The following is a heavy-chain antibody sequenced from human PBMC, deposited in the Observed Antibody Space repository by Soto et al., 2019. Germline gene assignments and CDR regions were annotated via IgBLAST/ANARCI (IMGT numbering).Heavy chain of an antibody. D-gene: IGHD3-9*01. CDR3: ARHHQVPYFQQGLDY. CDR2: IFSTGTT. V-gene: IGHV4-59*08. CDR1: GGAIDKYY. J-gene: IGHJ4*02. Sequence: SETLSLTCTVSGGAIDKYYWSWIRQPPGKGLEWIAYIFSTGTTSYNPSLKSRVSASVDTSKNQVYLHLNSMTAADTAVYYCARHHQVPYFQQGLDYWGQGTLVTVSS.